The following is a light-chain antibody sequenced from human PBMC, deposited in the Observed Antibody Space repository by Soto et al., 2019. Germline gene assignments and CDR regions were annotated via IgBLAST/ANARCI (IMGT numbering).Light chain of an antibody. J-gene: IGKJ1*01. CDR1: QIINTY. CDR2: GAS. Sequence: KQMTQFPSSLSGSVGDIVTISVRASQIINTYLNWYQQKPSKAPNLLIYGASNLQSGVPSRFSGSGSGTDFTLTITSLQPEDFATYYCQQSYSSPRTFGQGTKVDIK. V-gene: IGKV1-39*01. CDR3: QQSYSSPRT.